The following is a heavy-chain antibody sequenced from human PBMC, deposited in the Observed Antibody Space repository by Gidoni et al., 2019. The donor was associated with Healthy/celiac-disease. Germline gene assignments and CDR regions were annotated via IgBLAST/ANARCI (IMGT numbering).Heavy chain of an antibody. CDR3: ARDMGDEPAAPFDY. J-gene: IGHJ4*02. V-gene: IGHV4-61*02. CDR2: IYTSGST. CDR1: GGSISSGSYY. D-gene: IGHD2-2*01. Sequence: QVQLQESGPGLVKPSQTLSLTCPVSGGSISSGSYYWSWIRQPAGKGLEWIGRIYTSGSTNYNPSLKSRVTISVDTSKNQFSLKLSSVTAADTAVYYCARDMGDEPAAPFDYWGQGTLVTVSS.